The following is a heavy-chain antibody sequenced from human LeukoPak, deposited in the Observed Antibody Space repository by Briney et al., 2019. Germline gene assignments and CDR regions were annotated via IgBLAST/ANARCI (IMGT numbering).Heavy chain of an antibody. J-gene: IGHJ4*02. V-gene: IGHV3-48*01. CDR3: ARVRRDGYNYLLDY. CDR1: GFTFSSYW. CDR2: ISSSSSTI. D-gene: IGHD5-24*01. Sequence: PGGSLRLSCAASGFTFSSYWMNWVRQAPGKGLEWVSYISSSSSTIYYADSVKGRFTISRDNAKNSLYLQMNSLRAEDTAVYYCARVRRDGYNYLLDYWGQGTLATVSS.